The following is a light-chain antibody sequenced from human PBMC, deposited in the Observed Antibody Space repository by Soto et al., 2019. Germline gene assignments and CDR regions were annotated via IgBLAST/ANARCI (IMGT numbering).Light chain of an antibody. CDR3: CSYAGSYTHV. CDR1: SSDVGSDYF. Sequence: QSVLTQPRSVSGSPGQSVTISCTGTSSDVGSDYFVSWYQQHPGQAPKTIIYDVTKRPSGVPDRFSGSKSGNTAPLIISGLPAEDAADYYCCSYAGSYTHVFGTGTKVTVL. CDR2: DVT. J-gene: IGLJ1*01. V-gene: IGLV2-11*01.